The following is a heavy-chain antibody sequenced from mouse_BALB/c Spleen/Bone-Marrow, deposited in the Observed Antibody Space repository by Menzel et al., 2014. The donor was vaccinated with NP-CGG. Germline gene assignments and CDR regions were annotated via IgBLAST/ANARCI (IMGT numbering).Heavy chain of an antibody. CDR1: GFTFSSFG. V-gene: IGHV5-17*02. Sequence: DVKLVESGGCLVQPGGSRKLSCAASGFTFSSFGMHWVRQAPEKGLEWVAYISRGSSTIYYADTVKGRFTISRDNPKNTLFLQMTSLRSEDTAMYYCVRDYGYGAMDYWGQGTSVTVSS. J-gene: IGHJ4*01. CDR3: VRDYGYGAMDY. CDR2: ISRGSSTI. D-gene: IGHD1-2*01.